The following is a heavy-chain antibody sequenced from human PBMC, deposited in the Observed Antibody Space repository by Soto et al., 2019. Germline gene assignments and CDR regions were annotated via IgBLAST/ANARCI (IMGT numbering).Heavy chain of an antibody. CDR3: ARAPVLRYFEWPSGELDY. J-gene: IGHJ4*02. CDR1: GGSISSSNW. Sequence: QVQLQESGPGLVKPSGTLSLTCAVSGGSISSSNWWSCVRQPPGKGLEWIGEIYYSGSTNYNPSLKNRVTISVDKSKNQFSLKLSSVTAADTAVYYCARAPVLRYFEWPSGELDYWGQGTLVTVSS. V-gene: IGHV4-4*02. CDR2: IYYSGST. D-gene: IGHD3-9*01.